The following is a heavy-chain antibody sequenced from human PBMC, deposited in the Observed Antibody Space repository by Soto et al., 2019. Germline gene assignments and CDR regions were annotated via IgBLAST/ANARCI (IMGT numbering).Heavy chain of an antibody. J-gene: IGHJ4*02. CDR1: GFTFASYV. V-gene: IGHV3-23*01. CDR2: ISATGGST. D-gene: IGHD3-16*02. CDR3: ANAEHPRRSIGFDY. Sequence: GSLRLSCAGSGFTFASYVMTWVRQAPGEGLEWVSSISATGGSTYYAGSVKGRFTISRDNSKNTLFLQMNSLRAEDTAIYYCANAEHPRRSIGFDYWGQGXLVTVYS.